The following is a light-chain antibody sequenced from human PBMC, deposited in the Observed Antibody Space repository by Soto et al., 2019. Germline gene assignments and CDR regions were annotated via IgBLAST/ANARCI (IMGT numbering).Light chain of an antibody. J-gene: IGKJ1*01. CDR2: AAS. V-gene: IGKV3-15*01. CDR3: QQYNNWPPWT. Sequence: EIVMTQSPATLSVSPGERATLSCRASQSVSSNLAWYQQKPGQAPRLLIYAASTRATGIPARFSGSGSGTEFTLTISILQSEAFAVYFCQQYNNWPPWTFGQGTKVEIK. CDR1: QSVSSN.